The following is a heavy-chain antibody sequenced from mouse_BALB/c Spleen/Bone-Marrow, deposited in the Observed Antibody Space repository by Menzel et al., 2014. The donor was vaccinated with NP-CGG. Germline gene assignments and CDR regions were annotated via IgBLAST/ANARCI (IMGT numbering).Heavy chain of an antibody. CDR1: GFTFSSFG. D-gene: IGHD1-1*02. J-gene: IGHJ2*01. CDR2: ISSGSSTF. Sequence: EVKLMESGGGLVQPGGSRKLSCAASGFTFSSFGMHWVRQAPEKGLEWVAYISSGSSTFYYADKVKGRFTVSRDNPKNTLVLQMSGLGSKHTAMYYGARECGGYAGVDYWGQGTPLTVSS. CDR3: ARECGGYAGVDY. V-gene: IGHV5-17*02.